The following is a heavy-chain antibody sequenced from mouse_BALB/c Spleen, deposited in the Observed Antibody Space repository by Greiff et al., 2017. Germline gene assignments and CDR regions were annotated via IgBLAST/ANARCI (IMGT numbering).Heavy chain of an antibody. CDR1: GYTFTDYY. CDR2: IYPGSGNT. J-gene: IGHJ3*01. Sequence: QVQLKESGAELARPGASVKLSCKASGYTFTDYYINWVKQRTGQGLEWIGEIYPGSGNTYYNEKFKGKATLTADKSSSTAYMQLSSLTSEDSAVYFCARWDFFQAWFAYWGQGTLVTVSA. CDR3: ARWDFFQAWFAY. D-gene: IGHD4-1*01. V-gene: IGHV1-77*01.